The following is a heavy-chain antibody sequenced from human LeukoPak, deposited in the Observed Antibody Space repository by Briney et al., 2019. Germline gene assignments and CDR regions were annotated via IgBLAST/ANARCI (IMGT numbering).Heavy chain of an antibody. CDR1: GFTYNNYA. CDR3: ARLASDSRGWYHFDY. V-gene: IGHV3-23*01. J-gene: IGHJ4*02. Sequence: GGSLRLSRTVCGFTYNNYAMNGVRQARGKGREWVSVISSDGGHTDYPDSVKGRFTISRDNSKHTLYLQMHSLRAEDTAVYYCARLASDSRGWYHFDYWGQGTLVTVSS. CDR2: ISSDGGHT. D-gene: IGHD6-19*01.